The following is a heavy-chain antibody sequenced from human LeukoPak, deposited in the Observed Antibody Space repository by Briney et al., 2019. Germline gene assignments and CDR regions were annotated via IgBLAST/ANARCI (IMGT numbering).Heavy chain of an antibody. CDR2: IYYSGST. CDR3: ARDGHYYSDSSGPWCFDL. V-gene: IGHV4-59*01. CDR1: GGSISSYY. J-gene: IGHJ2*01. D-gene: IGHD3-22*01. Sequence: SETLSLTCTVSGGSISSYYWSWIRQPPGKGLEWIGYIYYSGSTNYNPSLKSRVTISVDTSKNQFSLKLSSVTAADTAVYYCARDGHYYSDSSGPWCFDLWGRGTLVTVSS.